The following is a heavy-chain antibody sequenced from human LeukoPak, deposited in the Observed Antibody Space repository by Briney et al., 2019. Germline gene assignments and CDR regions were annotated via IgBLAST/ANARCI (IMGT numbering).Heavy chain of an antibody. D-gene: IGHD2-2*01. CDR3: ARDGRGDTVVVPAAMGPFRYYGMDV. Sequence: PGRSLRLSCAASGFTFSSYGMHWVRQAPGKGLEWVAVISYDGSNKYYADSVKGRFTISRDNSKNTLYLQMNSLRAEDTAVYYCARDGRGDTVVVPAAMGPFRYYGMDVWGQGTTVTVSS. CDR1: GFTFSSYG. CDR2: ISYDGSNK. V-gene: IGHV3-30*03. J-gene: IGHJ6*02.